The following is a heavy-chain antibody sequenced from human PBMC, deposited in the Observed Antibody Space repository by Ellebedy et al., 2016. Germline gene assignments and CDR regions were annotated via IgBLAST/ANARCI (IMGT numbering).Heavy chain of an antibody. Sequence: SVKVSXKASRGTFSSYAISWVRQAPGQGLEWMGGIIPIFGTANYAQKFQGRVTITADESTSTAYMELSSLRSEDTAVYYCARKGYCSSTSCYDYYGMDVWGQGTTVTVSS. V-gene: IGHV1-69*13. D-gene: IGHD2-2*01. J-gene: IGHJ6*02. CDR3: ARKGYCSSTSCYDYYGMDV. CDR2: IIPIFGTA. CDR1: RGTFSSYA.